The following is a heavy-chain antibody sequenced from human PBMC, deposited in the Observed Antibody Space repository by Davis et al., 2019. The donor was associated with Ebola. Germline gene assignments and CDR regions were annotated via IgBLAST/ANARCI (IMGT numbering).Heavy chain of an antibody. CDR1: GVSITDYY. CDR2: IYHSGTT. V-gene: IGHV4-59*01. Sequence: PGGSLRLSCSVSGVSITDYYWAWIRQPPGKGLEWIGYIYHSGTTNHNPSLKSRVTISLDTSRNQLSLMLRSASASDTAVYYCARDLGVASGPFDYWGLGTLVTVSS. J-gene: IGHJ4*02. CDR3: ARDLGVASGPFDY. D-gene: IGHD3-3*01.